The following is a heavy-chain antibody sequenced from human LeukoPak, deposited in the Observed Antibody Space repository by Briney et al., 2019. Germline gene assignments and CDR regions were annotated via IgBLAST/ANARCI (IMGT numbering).Heavy chain of an antibody. D-gene: IGHD4-17*01. J-gene: IGHJ4*02. CDR1: GYSFTNYW. CDR2: IYPGDSDT. V-gene: IGHV5-51*01. Sequence: GESLKISCEGSGYSFTNYWSGWVRPMPRRGLEWMGIIYPGDSDTRYSPSSQGQVTISADKSISTAHLQWSSLKASDTAMYYCARVYGGYAGNDYWGQGTLVTVSS. CDR3: ARVYGGYAGNDY.